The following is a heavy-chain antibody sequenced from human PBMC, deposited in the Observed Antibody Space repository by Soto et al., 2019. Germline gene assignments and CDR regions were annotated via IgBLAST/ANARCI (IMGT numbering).Heavy chain of an antibody. CDR1: GFTFSSYA. D-gene: IGHD1-1*01. V-gene: IGHV3-74*01. Sequence: PGGSLRLSCAASGFTFSSYAMSWVRQAPGKGLVWVSRISNSESSTSYADSVKGRFTISRDNAKNTLYLQMNSLRAEDTAVYYCARSAYNSFDYWGPGTLVTVSS. CDR2: ISNSESST. J-gene: IGHJ4*02. CDR3: ARSAYNSFDY.